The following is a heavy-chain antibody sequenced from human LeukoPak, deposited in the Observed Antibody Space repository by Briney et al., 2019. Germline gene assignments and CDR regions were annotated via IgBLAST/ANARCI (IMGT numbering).Heavy chain of an antibody. J-gene: IGHJ5*01. V-gene: IGHV3-23*01. CDR1: GVIFSTYV. Sequence: PGGSLRLSCAASGVIFSTYVMSWARQAPGKGLEWVSGLTTSGAGTYYADSVKGRFTISRDNSKNTVFLQLNSLKVEDTALYYCAARGPQQQLAWGQGTLVTVSS. CDR2: LTTSGAGT. D-gene: IGHD6-13*01. CDR3: AARGPQQQLA.